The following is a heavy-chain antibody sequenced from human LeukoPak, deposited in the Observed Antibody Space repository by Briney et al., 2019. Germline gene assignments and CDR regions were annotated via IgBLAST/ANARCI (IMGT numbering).Heavy chain of an antibody. J-gene: IGHJ4*02. CDR3: AKDSDGSGFYYFDY. Sequence: GGSLRLSCAASGFSFSTYSMNWVRQAPGKGLEWVSYVSFSSTTIYYADSVKGRFTISRDNAKNSLYQQMNSLRAEDTALYYCAKDSDGSGFYYFDYWGQGTLVTVSS. CDR1: GFSFSTYS. V-gene: IGHV3-48*04. CDR2: VSFSSTTI. D-gene: IGHD3-10*01.